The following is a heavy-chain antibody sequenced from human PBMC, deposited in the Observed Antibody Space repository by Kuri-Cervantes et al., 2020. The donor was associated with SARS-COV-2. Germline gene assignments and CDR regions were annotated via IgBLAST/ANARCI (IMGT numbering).Heavy chain of an antibody. D-gene: IGHD2-15*01. CDR1: GGSISSYY. J-gene: IGHJ5*02. CDR3: ARDYCSGGSCHNWFDP. CDR2: IYYSGST. V-gene: IGHV4-59*01. Sequence: GSLRLSCTVSGGSISSYYWSWIRQPPGEGLEWIGYIYYSGSTNYNPSLKSRVTISVDTSKNQFSLKLSSVTAADTAVYYCARDYCSGGSCHNWFDPWGQGTLVTVSS.